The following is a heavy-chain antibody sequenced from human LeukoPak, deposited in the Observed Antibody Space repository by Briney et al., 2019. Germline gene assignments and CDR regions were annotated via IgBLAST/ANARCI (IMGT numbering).Heavy chain of an antibody. D-gene: IGHD3-22*01. Sequence: GGSLRLSCAASGFILNSYGMHWVRQAPGKGLEWVGRIKSKTDGGTTDYAAPVKGRFTISRDDSKNTLYLQMNSLKTEDTAVYYCTTEFDYYDSSGYYPYALDYWGQGTLVTVSS. CDR2: IKSKTDGGTT. V-gene: IGHV3-15*07. CDR1: GFILNSYG. CDR3: TTEFDYYDSSGYYPYALDY. J-gene: IGHJ4*02.